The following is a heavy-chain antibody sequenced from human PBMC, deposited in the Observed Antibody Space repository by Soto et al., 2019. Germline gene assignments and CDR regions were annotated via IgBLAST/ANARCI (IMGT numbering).Heavy chain of an antibody. D-gene: IGHD4-17*01. CDR2: IYTSGNT. Sequence: SETLSLTCTVSGGSISNYYWSWIRQPAGKGLEWIGRIYTSGNTNYNPSLKGRVTMSVDMSKNQFSLKLSSVAAADTAVYYCARDENGDNGRAFDPWGQGTLVTVSS. J-gene: IGHJ5*02. CDR1: GGSISNYY. V-gene: IGHV4-4*07. CDR3: ARDENGDNGRAFDP.